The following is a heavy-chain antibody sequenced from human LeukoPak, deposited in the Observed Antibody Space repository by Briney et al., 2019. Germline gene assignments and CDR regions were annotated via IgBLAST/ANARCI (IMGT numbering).Heavy chain of an antibody. D-gene: IGHD2-15*01. CDR3: ARVGDSDY. J-gene: IGHJ4*02. CDR1: GVSVSSGSYY. CDR2: IYYSGST. V-gene: IGHV4-61*01. Sequence: SETLSLTCTVSGVSVSSGSYYWSWIRQPPGKGLEWIGYIYYSGSTNYNPSLKSRVTISVDTSKNQFSLKLSSVTAADTAVYYCARVGDSDYWGQGTLVTVSS.